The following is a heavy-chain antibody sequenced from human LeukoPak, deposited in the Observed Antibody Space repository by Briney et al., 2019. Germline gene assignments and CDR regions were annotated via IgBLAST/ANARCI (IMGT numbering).Heavy chain of an antibody. CDR1: GGSISSGGYY. CDR3: ARGRGWDDSSGYYGYYYGMDV. V-gene: IGHV4-31*03. CDR2: IYYSGST. Sequence: SETLSLTCTVSGGSISSGGYYWSWIRQHPGKGLEWIGYIYYSGSTYYNPSLKSRVTISVDTSKNQFSLKLSSVTAADTAVYYCARGRGWDDSSGYYGYYYGMDVWGQGTTVTVSS. D-gene: IGHD3-22*01. J-gene: IGHJ6*02.